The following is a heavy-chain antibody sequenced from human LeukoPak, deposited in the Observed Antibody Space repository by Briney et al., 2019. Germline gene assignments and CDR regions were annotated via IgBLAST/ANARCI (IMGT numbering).Heavy chain of an antibody. CDR2: IIPILGIA. CDR1: GGTFSSYA. D-gene: IGHD6-19*01. CDR3: ASDPISYSSGWYGG. Sequence: ASVKVSCKASGGTFSSYAISWVRQAPGQGLEWMGRIIPILGIANYAQKFQGRVTITADKSTSTAYMELSSLRSEDTAVYYCASDPISYSSGWYGGWGQGTLVTVSS. J-gene: IGHJ4*02. V-gene: IGHV1-69*04.